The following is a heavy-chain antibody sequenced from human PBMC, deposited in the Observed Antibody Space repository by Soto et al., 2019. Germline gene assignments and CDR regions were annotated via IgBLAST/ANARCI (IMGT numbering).Heavy chain of an antibody. CDR1: GFTFSSYA. CDR2: ISYDGSNK. J-gene: IGHJ5*02. D-gene: IGHD5-18*01. CDR3: ATVDTAMVWFWFDP. V-gene: IGHV3-30-3*01. Sequence: QVQLVESGGGVVQPGRSLRLSCAASGFTFSSYAIHWVRQAPGKGLEWVAVISYDGSNKYYADSVKGRFTISRDNYKNTLYRQRNSLRAEDTAVYYCATVDTAMVWFWFDPWGQGTLVNVSS.